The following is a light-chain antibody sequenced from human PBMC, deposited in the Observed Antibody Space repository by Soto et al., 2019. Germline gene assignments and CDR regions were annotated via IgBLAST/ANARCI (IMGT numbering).Light chain of an antibody. CDR2: EVS. CDR3: FSYTTTSTRI. V-gene: IGLV2-14*01. Sequence: QSALTQPASVSGSPGQSITISCTGTSSDVCTYDYVSWYQQHPGKAPKLMIYEVSNRPSGVSNRFSGSKSGNTASLTISGLQAEDEADYYCFSYTTTSTRIFGGGTKLTVL. CDR1: SSDVCTYDY. J-gene: IGLJ2*01.